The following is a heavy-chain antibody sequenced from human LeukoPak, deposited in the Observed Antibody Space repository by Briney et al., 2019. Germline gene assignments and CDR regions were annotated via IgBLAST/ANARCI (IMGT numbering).Heavy chain of an antibody. CDR1: GYSFANNW. CDR2: IYPGDSDT. J-gene: IGHJ4*02. CDR3: ARQRVNYGSGNYYCLDY. Sequence: GESLKISCKGSGYSFANNWIAWVRQMPGKGLEWMGIIYPGDSDTRYSPSFQGQVTISADKSISTAYLQWFSLKASDTAMYYCARQRVNYGSGNYYCLDYWGQGTMVTVSS. D-gene: IGHD3-10*01. V-gene: IGHV5-51*01.